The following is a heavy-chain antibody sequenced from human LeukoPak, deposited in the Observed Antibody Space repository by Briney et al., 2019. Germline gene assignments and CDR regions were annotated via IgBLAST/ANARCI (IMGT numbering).Heavy chain of an antibody. J-gene: IGHJ4*02. CDR3: ARGGGIAAAPNDY. CDR2: INPSGGST. CDR1: GYTFTSYY. Sequence: ASVKVSCKASGYTFTSYYMHWVRQAPGQGLEWMGIINPSGGSTNYAQKFQGRVTMTRDTSISTAYMELSRLRSDDTAVYYCARGGGIAAAPNDYWGQGTLVTVSS. V-gene: IGHV1-2*02. D-gene: IGHD6-13*01.